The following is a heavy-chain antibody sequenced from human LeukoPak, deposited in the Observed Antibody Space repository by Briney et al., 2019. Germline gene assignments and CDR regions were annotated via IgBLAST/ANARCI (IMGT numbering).Heavy chain of an antibody. J-gene: IGHJ4*02. CDR2: IYYSGTT. CDR3: ARQTRGSYYGY. CDR1: GGSISSDY. Sequence: SETLSLTCTVSGGSISSDYWSWIRQPAGKGLGWIGDIYYSGTTNYNSSLKSRVTISVDTSKNQFSLRLSSVTAADTAVYYCARQTRGSYYGYWGQGTLVTVSS. V-gene: IGHV4-59*01. D-gene: IGHD1-26*01.